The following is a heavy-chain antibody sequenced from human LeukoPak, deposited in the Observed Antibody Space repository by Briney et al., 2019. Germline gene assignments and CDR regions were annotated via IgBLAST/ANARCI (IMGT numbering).Heavy chain of an antibody. CDR3: ASSREQLPGYYYYMDV. D-gene: IGHD6-6*01. Sequence: SVKVSCKASGGTFSSYAISWVRQAPGQGLEWMGGIIPIFGTANYAQKFQGRVTITTDESTSTAYMELSSLRSEDTAVYYCASSREQLPGYYYYMDVWGKGTTVTVSS. CDR2: IIPIFGTA. V-gene: IGHV1-69*05. J-gene: IGHJ6*03. CDR1: GGTFSSYA.